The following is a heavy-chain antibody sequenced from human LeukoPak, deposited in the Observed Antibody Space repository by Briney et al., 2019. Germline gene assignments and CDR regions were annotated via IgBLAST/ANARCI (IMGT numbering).Heavy chain of an antibody. CDR1: GGSITSYY. J-gene: IGHJ5*02. D-gene: IGHD4-17*01. Sequence: NPSETLSLTCTVSGGSITSYYWSWIRQPPGKGLEWIGYIYYSGSTNYNPSLKSRLTMSVDTSKNQFSLKLNSVTAADTAVYYCVRAGDYGDYVGWFDPWGQGTLVTVSS. CDR3: VRAGDYGDYVGWFDP. V-gene: IGHV4-59*12. CDR2: IYYSGST.